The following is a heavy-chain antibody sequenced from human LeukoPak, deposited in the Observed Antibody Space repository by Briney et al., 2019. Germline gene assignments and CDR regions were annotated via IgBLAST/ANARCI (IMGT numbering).Heavy chain of an antibody. V-gene: IGHV3-15*01. J-gene: IGHJ6*02. CDR3: TTAPSGMDV. CDR2: IKSKNDGATT. Sequence: PGGSLRLPCAVSGFTFSNAWMSWVRQAPGKGLEWVGRIKSKNDGATTDYAAPVKVRFTISRDDSKNTLYLQMNSLKIEDTAVYYCTTAPSGMDVWAQETTVTVSS. CDR1: GFTFSNAW.